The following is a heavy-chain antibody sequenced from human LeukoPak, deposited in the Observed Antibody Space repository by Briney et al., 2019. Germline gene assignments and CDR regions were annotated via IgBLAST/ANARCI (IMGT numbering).Heavy chain of an antibody. CDR2: ISSSGSII. CDR1: GFTFSSYE. V-gene: IGHV3-48*03. D-gene: IGHD3-16*02. CDR3: ARGDYVWGSYRYITGTFDY. Sequence: PGGSLRLSCAASGFTFSSYEMNWVRQAPGKGLEWVSYISSSGSIIYYADSVKGRFTISRDNAKNSLYLQMNSLRAEDTAVYYRARGDYVWGSYRYITGTFDYWGQGTLVTVSS. J-gene: IGHJ4*02.